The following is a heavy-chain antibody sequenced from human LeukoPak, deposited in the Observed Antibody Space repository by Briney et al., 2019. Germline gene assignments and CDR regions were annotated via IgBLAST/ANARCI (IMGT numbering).Heavy chain of an antibody. CDR3: AREEDIVVVPAARLSPYFDY. Sequence: ASVKVSCKASGGTFSSYTISWVRQAPGQGLEWMGRIIPILGIANYAQKFQGRVTITADKSTSTAYMELSSLRSEDTAVYYCAREEDIVVVPAARLSPYFDYWGQGTLVTVSS. CDR1: GGTFSSYT. V-gene: IGHV1-69*04. CDR2: IIPILGIA. D-gene: IGHD2-2*01. J-gene: IGHJ4*02.